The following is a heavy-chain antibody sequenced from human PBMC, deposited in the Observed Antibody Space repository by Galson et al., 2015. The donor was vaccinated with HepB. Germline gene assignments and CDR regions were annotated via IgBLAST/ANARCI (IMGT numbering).Heavy chain of an antibody. V-gene: IGHV3-23*01. J-gene: IGHJ4*02. CDR2: ISGSGGST. D-gene: IGHD3-16*01. Sequence: SLRLSCAASGFTFSSYAMSWVRQAPGKGLEWVSAISGSGGSTYHADSVKGRFTISRDNSKNTLYLQMNSLRAEDTAVYYCAKDRDGAPRPFDYWGQGTLVTVSS. CDR1: GFTFSSYA. CDR3: AKDRDGAPRPFDY.